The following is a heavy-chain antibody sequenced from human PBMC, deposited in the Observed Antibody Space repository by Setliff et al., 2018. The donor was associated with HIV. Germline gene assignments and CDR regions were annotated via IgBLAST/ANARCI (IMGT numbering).Heavy chain of an antibody. CDR1: GYKFTSHW. V-gene: IGHV5-51*01. CDR2: IYPGDSDT. CDR3: ARALDFLTEELNWFFHL. D-gene: IGHD3-9*01. J-gene: IGHJ2*01. Sequence: GESLKISCEGSGYKFTSHWIGWVRQMPGKGLEWMGVIYPGDSDTRYSPSFQAQVTISVDKSISTAYLQWSSLKASDTAIYYCARALDFLTEELNWFFHLWGRGTLVTVSS.